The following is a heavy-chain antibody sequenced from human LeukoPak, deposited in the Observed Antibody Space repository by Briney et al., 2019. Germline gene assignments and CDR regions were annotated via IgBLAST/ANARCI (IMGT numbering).Heavy chain of an antibody. V-gene: IGHV3-9*01. CDR2: ISWNSGSR. J-gene: IGHJ4*02. CDR1: GFTFDDYA. CDR3: SKDGGFATTQLYYFDY. Sequence: GGSLRLSCAASGFTFDDYAMHWVRQAPGKGLEWVSGISWNSGSRGYADSVKGRFTISRDNAKNSLYLQINSLRAEDTALYYCSKDGGFATTQLYYFDYWGQGTQVTVSS. D-gene: IGHD3-16*01.